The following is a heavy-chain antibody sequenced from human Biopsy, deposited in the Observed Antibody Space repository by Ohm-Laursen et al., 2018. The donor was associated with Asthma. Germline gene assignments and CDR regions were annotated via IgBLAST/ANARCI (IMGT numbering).Heavy chain of an antibody. CDR3: ARDMNRDGWYFDY. CDR2: ISYDGSNK. V-gene: IGHV3-30-3*01. Sequence: SLRLSCTASGFTLSTYAMHWVRQAPGKGLEWVAVISYDGSNKYYADSVKGRFTISRDNSKNTLYLQMNSLRGDDTAVYYCARDMNRDGWYFDYWGQGTLVTVSS. CDR1: GFTLSTYA. J-gene: IGHJ4*02. D-gene: IGHD5-24*01.